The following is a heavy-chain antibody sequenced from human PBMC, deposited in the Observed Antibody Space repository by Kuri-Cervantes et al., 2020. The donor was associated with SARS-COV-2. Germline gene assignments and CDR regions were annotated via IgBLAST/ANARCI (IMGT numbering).Heavy chain of an antibody. CDR1: GYTFTSYG. V-gene: IGHV1-18*01. Sequence: ASVKVSCKASGYTFTSYGISWVRQAPGQGLEWMGWISDYNGNTNYAQKLQGRVTMTTDTSTSTAYMELRSLRSDDTAVYYCARDVRPNDFWSGYYTGGAPLGFDIWGQGTMVTVSS. CDR3: ARDVRPNDFWSGYYTGGAPLGFDI. CDR2: ISDYNGNT. D-gene: IGHD3-3*01. J-gene: IGHJ3*02.